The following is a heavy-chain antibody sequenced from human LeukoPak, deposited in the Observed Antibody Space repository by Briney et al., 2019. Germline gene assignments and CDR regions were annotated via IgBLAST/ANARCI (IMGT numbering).Heavy chain of an antibody. V-gene: IGHV4-34*01. CDR3: ARGGGSTSRFDY. J-gene: IGHJ4*02. D-gene: IGHD2-2*01. Sequence: PSETLSHTCAVYGGSFSGYYWSWIRQPPGKGLEWIGEINHSGSTNYNPSLKSRVTMSVDTSKNQFSLKLSSVTAADTAVYYCARGGGSTSRFDYWGQGTLVTVSS. CDR2: INHSGST. CDR1: GGSFSGYY.